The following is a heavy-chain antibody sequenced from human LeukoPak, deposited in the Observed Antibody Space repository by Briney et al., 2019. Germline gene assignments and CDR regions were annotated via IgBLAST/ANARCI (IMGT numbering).Heavy chain of an antibody. CDR2: IYSSGST. Sequence: SETLSLTCTVSGGSISSSSYYWGWIRQPPGKGLEWIGSIYSSGSTYYNPSLKSRVTISVDTSRNQFSLKLISVTAADTAVFYCARNWNDFLPNNWFDPWGQGTLDTVSS. CDR3: ARNWNDFLPNNWFDP. J-gene: IGHJ5*02. D-gene: IGHD1-1*01. V-gene: IGHV4-39*01. CDR1: GGSISSSSYY.